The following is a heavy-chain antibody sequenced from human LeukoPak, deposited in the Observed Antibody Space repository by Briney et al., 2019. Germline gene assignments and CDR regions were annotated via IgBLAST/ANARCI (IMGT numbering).Heavy chain of an antibody. V-gene: IGHV1-2*02. J-gene: IGHJ4*02. CDR3: ARGGSIVGASLNY. Sequence: ASVKVSCKASGYTFTSYGISWVRQAPGQGLEWMGWINPNSGGTNYAQKFQGRVTMTRDTSISTAYMELSSLRSEDTAVYYCARGGSIVGASLNYWGQGTLVTVSS. CDR1: GYTFTSYG. CDR2: INPNSGGT. D-gene: IGHD1-26*01.